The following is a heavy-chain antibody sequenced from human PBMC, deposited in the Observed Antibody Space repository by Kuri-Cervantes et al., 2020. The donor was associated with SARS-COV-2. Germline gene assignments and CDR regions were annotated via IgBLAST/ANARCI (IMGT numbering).Heavy chain of an antibody. Sequence: GGSLRLSCAASGFTFNLYGMHWVRQAPGKGLEWMSFISYGGSYTYYADSVKGRFTISRDNSKNTLYLQMKSLRGEDTAVYYCTRGDTKNYDYWSGYYAAEWFDPWGQGMLVTVSS. CDR2: ISYGGSYT. V-gene: IGHV3-30*03. CDR3: TRGDTKNYDYWSGYYAAEWFDP. J-gene: IGHJ5*02. CDR1: GFTFNLYG. D-gene: IGHD3-3*01.